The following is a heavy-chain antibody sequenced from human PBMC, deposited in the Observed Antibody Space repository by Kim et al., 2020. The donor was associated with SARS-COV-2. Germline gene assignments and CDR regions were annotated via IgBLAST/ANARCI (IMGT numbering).Heavy chain of an antibody. D-gene: IGHD3-10*01. CDR2: IYYSGST. Sequence: SETLSLTCTVSGGSISSGGYYWSWIRQHPGKGLEWKGYIYYSGSTYYNPSLKSRVTISVDTSKNQFSLKLSSVTAADTAVYYCARAPTLLWVGALVVYYFDYWGQGTLVTVSS. V-gene: IGHV4-31*03. CDR3: ARAPTLLWVGALVVYYFDY. CDR1: GGSISSGGYY. J-gene: IGHJ4*02.